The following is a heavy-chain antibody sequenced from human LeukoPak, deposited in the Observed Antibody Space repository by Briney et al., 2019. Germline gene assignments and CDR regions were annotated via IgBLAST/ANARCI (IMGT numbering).Heavy chain of an antibody. Sequence: PSETLSLTCTVSGGSISSYYWSWIRQPAGKGLEWIGRIYTSGSTNYNPSLKSRVTISVDKSKNQFSLKLSSVTAADTAVYYCARQGSDYEPFDDWGQGTLVTVSS. CDR3: ARQGSDYEPFDD. D-gene: IGHD5-12*01. V-gene: IGHV4-4*07. J-gene: IGHJ4*02. CDR2: IYTSGST. CDR1: GGSISSYY.